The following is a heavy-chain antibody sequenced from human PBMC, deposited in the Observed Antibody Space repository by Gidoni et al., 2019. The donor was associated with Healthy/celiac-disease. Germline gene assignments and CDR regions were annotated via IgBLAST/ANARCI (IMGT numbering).Heavy chain of an antibody. V-gene: IGHV5-51*01. D-gene: IGHD1-26*01. CDR1: GYSFTSYW. J-gene: IGHJ6*02. CDR3: ARHASEATTYVPGGMDV. CDR2: IYPGDSDT. Sequence: EVQLVQSGAEVKKPGESLKISCQGSGYSFTSYWIGWVRQMPGKGLEWMGIIYPGDSDTRYSPSFQGQVTISADKSISTAYLQWSSLKASDTAMYYCARHASEATTYVPGGMDVWGQGTTVTVSS.